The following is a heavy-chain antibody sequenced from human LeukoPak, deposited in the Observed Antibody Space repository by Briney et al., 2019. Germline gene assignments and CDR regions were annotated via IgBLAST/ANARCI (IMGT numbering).Heavy chain of an antibody. CDR1: GGSISSGDYY. V-gene: IGHV4-30-4*08. CDR2: IYYSGST. D-gene: IGHD1/OR15-1a*01. J-gene: IGHJ3*02. Sequence: SQTLSVTCTVSGGSISSGDYYWSWIRQPPGKGLEWIGYIYYSGSTYYNPSLKSRVTISVDTSKNQFSLKLSSVTAADTAVYYCARDLQEVPPTMWAFDIWGQGTMVTVSS. CDR3: ARDLQEVPPTMWAFDI.